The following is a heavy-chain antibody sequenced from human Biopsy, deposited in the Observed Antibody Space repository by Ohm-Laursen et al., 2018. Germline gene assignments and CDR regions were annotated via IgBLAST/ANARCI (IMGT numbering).Heavy chain of an antibody. Sequence: SLRLSCAASGFTFSSYGMHWVRQAPGKGLEWVAFIWYDGNNKYYADSVKGRFTISRDNSKNTLSLQMNSLRVEDTAMYYCLREAATGYYRTADFWGQGTLVTVSS. CDR3: LREAATGYYRTADF. V-gene: IGHV3-30*02. D-gene: IGHD3-9*01. CDR2: IWYDGNNK. J-gene: IGHJ4*02. CDR1: GFTFSSYG.